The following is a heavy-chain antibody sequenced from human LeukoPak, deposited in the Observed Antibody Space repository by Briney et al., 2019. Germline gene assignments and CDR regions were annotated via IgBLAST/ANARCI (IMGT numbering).Heavy chain of an antibody. CDR3: ARLGAAAVDY. D-gene: IGHD6-13*01. CDR1: GYTFTSYY. Sequence: ASVTVSCKASGYTFTSYYMHWVRQAPGQGLEWMGIINPSGGSTSYAQKFQGRVTMTRDRSTSTVYMELSSLRFEDTAVYYCARLGAAAVDYWGQGTLVTVSS. V-gene: IGHV1-46*01. J-gene: IGHJ4*02. CDR2: INPSGGST.